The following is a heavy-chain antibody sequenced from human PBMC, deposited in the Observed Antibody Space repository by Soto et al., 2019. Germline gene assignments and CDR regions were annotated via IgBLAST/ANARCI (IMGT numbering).Heavy chain of an antibody. CDR1: GFTLTTYT. CDR2: INGRGNYK. D-gene: IGHD1-26*01. V-gene: IGHV3-21*01. J-gene: IGHJ4*02. Sequence: GSLRLSCXASGFTLTTYTMNWVRQAPGMGLEWVSSINGRGNYKYYTDSVEGRFTISRDNAQNSLYLQMNSLRAEDTAVYYCAREDGVVGATSAFDYWGQGTLVTVSS. CDR3: AREDGVVGATSAFDY.